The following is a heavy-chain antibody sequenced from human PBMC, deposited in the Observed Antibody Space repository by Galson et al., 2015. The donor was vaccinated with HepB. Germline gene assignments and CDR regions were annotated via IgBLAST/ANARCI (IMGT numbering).Heavy chain of an antibody. CDR1: EFSLSNARMG. CDR2: IFSNDEK. V-gene: IGHV2-26*01. CDR3: ARNAANDYGDYEDNWFDP. J-gene: IGHJ5*02. D-gene: IGHD4-17*01. Sequence: PALVKPTQTLTLTCTVSEFSLSNARMGVSWIRQPPGKALEWLAHIFSNDEKSYSTSLKSRLTISKDTSKSQVVLTMTNMDPVDTATYYCARNAANDYGDYEDNWFDPWGQGTLVTVSS.